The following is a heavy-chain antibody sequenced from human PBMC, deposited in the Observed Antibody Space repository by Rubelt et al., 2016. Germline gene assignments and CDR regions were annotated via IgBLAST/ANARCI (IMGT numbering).Heavy chain of an antibody. CDR3: ARGHDYKSSWFDP. CDR2: ISYSGST. D-gene: IGHD4-11*01. J-gene: IGHJ5*02. Sequence: QVQLQESGPGLVKPSETLSLTCRVSGGSVSSDYWSWIRQPPGKGLEWLGYISYSGSTNYNPSLKSRVTISVDTSKNQFALKRNSVTAADTAVYYCARGHDYKSSWFDPWGQGTLVTVAS. V-gene: IGHV4-59*02. CDR1: GGSVSSDY.